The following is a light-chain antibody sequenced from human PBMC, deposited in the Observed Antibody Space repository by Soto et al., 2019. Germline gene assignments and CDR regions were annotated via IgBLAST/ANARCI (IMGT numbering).Light chain of an antibody. CDR3: QQYNSYST. CDR2: DVS. V-gene: IGKV1-5*01. CDR1: QSISNW. J-gene: IGKJ1*01. Sequence: DIQMTQSPSTLFASVGDRVTITCRASQSISNWLAWYQQKPGKAPKLLIYDVSSLESGVPSRFSGSGSGTEFTLTISSLQPDDFATYYCQQYNSYSTFGQGTKVDIK.